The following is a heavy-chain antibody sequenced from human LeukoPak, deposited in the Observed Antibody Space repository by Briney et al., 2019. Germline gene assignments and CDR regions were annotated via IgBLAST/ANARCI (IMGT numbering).Heavy chain of an antibody. Sequence: GGSLRLSCAASGLTFSNDWMHWVRQAPRKGLVWVSRINTDGSTTTYADSVKGRFTISRDNAKNTLYLQMNSLRVEDTAVYYCARGRGGSYHYWGQGTLVTVSS. CDR3: ARGRGGSYHY. CDR1: GLTFSNDW. V-gene: IGHV3-74*01. D-gene: IGHD1-26*01. J-gene: IGHJ4*02. CDR2: INTDGSTT.